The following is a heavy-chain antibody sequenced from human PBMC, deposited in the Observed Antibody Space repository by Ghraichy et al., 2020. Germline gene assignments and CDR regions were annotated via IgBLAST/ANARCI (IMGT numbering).Heavy chain of an antibody. CDR1: GASISSYY. CDR3: ARGLSGDYAYGPFDT. V-gene: IGHV4-59*01. Sequence: SETLSLTCTVSGASISSYYWSWIRQPPGKGLEWIAYISYKGSSNYNPSLKSRVTISVDTSKNQFSLKVTSVTAADTAVYYCARGLSGDYAYGPFDTWGQGTKVTVSS. CDR2: ISYKGSS. J-gene: IGHJ3*02. D-gene: IGHD4-17*01.